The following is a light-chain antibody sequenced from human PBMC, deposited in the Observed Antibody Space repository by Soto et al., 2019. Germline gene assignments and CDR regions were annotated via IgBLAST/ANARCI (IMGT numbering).Light chain of an antibody. CDR2: GIS. CDR1: QSIPTTY. J-gene: IGKJ5*01. V-gene: IGKV3D-15*01. Sequence: EIVLTQSPGTLSLSPGEGATLACRASQSIPTTYFAWYQQKPGQTPRLLIYGISTRATGVPDRFSGSGSGTEFSLTISSQQSEDFAVYYCQQYEKWPITFGQGTRLEIK. CDR3: QQYEKWPIT.